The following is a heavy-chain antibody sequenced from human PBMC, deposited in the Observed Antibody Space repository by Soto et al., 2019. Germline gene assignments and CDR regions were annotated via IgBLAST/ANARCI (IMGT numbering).Heavy chain of an antibody. D-gene: IGHD3-22*01. J-gene: IGHJ3*02. CDR3: ARDRNEYYYDSSGYYYDDAFDI. CDR2: INPSGGST. Sequence: ASVKVSCKASGYTFTSYYMHWVRQAPGQGLEWMGIINPSGGSTSYAQKFQGRVTMTRDTSTSTVYMELSSLRSEDTAVYYCARDRNEYYYDSSGYYYDDAFDIWGQGTMVTVS. CDR1: GYTFTSYY. V-gene: IGHV1-46*01.